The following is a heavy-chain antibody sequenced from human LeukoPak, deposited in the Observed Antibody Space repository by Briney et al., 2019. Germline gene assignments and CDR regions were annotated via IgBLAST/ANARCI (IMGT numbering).Heavy chain of an antibody. CDR2: ISYDGSNK. D-gene: IGHD3-22*01. V-gene: IGHV3-30-3*01. J-gene: IGHJ4*02. CDR1: GFTFSSYA. CDR3: ASNYYDKSGNWYYFDC. Sequence: GGSLRLSCAASGFTFSSYAMPWVRQAPGKGLEWVAVISYDGSNKYYADSVKGRFTVSGDNSKNTLYLHMNSLRAEDTAVYYYASNYYDKSGNWYYFDCWGQGTLVTVSS.